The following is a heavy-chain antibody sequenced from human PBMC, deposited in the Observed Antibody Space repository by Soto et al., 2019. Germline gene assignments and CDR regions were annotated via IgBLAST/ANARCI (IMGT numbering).Heavy chain of an antibody. J-gene: IGHJ4*02. D-gene: IGHD1-26*01. CDR1: GFTFSSYW. V-gene: IGHV3-74*01. Sequence: EMQLVESGGGLAQRGGSLRLSCAASGFTFSSYWMHWVRQAPGKGLVWVSRMNSDGSSISYADSVKGRFTISRDNAKNTLYLQMNSLRAEDTAVYFCARDTGSGSNYSDYWGQGTLVTVSS. CDR3: ARDTGSGSNYSDY. CDR2: MNSDGSSI.